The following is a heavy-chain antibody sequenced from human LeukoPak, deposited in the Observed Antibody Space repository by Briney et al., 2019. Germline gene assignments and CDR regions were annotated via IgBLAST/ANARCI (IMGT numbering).Heavy chain of an antibody. D-gene: IGHD2-15*01. CDR1: GFSFSNYW. J-gene: IGHJ4*02. CDR2: TNSDGSST. V-gene: IGHV3-74*01. CDR3: ARDGYCSGGRCYGKDY. Sequence: GGSLRLSCAASGFSFSNYWMHWVRHAPGKGLVWVSRTNSDGSSTSYADSVKGRFTISRDNAKNTLYLQMNSLRAEDTAVYYCARDGYCSGGRCYGKDYWGQGTLVTVSS.